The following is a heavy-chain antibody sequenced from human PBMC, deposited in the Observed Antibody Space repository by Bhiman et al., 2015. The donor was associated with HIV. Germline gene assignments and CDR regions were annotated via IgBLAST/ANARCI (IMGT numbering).Heavy chain of an antibody. J-gene: IGHJ4*02. V-gene: IGHV3-15*01. CDR2: IKSKTDGGTT. Sequence: EVQLVESGGGLVKPGGSLRLSCATSGFTFENAWMTWVRQAPGKGLEWVGRIKSKTDGGTTDYAAPVKGRFTLSRDDSKNTLYLQMNSLRAEDTAVYYCAREDRLPFDYWGQGTLVTVSS. CDR1: GFTFENAW. CDR3: AREDRLPFDY. D-gene: IGHD4-11*01.